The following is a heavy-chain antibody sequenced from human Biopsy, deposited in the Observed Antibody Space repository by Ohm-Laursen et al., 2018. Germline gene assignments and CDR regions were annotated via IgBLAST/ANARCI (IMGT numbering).Heavy chain of an antibody. V-gene: IGHV3-30*18. D-gene: IGHD3-22*01. CDR2: ISHDGSVK. CDR1: GFTFSSYG. CDR3: AKDLASGSGYYWYFDF. Sequence: SLRLSCAASGFTFSSYGMQWVRQALGKGLEWVAVISHDGSVKHYADSVKGRFTISRDNAKNTLFLQMNSLRAEDTAFYYCAKDLASGSGYYWYFDFWGRGTLVTVSS. J-gene: IGHJ2*01.